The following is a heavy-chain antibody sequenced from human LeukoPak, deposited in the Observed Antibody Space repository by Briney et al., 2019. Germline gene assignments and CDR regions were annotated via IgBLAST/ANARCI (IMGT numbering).Heavy chain of an antibody. Sequence: SETLSLTCTVSGGSISSSSYFWGRIRQPPGKGLEWLGTIYYSGSTYYNPSLKSRVTISVDTSKNQFSLKLSSVTAADTAVYYCARRVTIFNPWGQGTLVTVSS. CDR2: IYYSGST. J-gene: IGHJ5*02. CDR1: GGSISSSSYF. CDR3: ARRVTIFNP. V-gene: IGHV4-39*01. D-gene: IGHD2-21*02.